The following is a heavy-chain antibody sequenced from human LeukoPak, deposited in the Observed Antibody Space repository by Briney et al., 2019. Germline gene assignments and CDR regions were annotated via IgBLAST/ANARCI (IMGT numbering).Heavy chain of an antibody. CDR3: ARAVYYYDSSGGYYYYYYMDV. J-gene: IGHJ6*03. CDR1: GGTSSSYA. Sequence: ASVKVSCKASGGTSSSYAISWVRQAPGQGLEWMGWINPNSGGTNYAQKFQGRVTMARDTSISTAYMELSRLRSDDTAVYYCARAVYYYDSSGGYYYYYYMDVWGKGTTVTISS. CDR2: INPNSGGT. D-gene: IGHD3-22*01. V-gene: IGHV1-2*02.